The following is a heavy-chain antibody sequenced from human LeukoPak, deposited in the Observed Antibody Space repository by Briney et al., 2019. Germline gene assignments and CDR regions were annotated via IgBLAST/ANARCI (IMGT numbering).Heavy chain of an antibody. CDR1: GFTFSSYA. D-gene: IGHD6-19*01. J-gene: IGHJ6*02. V-gene: IGHV3-66*01. Sequence: GGSLRLSCAASGFTFSSYAMSWVRQAPGKGLEWVSVIYSGGSSYYADSVKGRFTISRDNSKNTVYLQMNSLRVEDTAVYYCARGGLGSYGGWYGAYYYYGMDVWGQGTTVTVSS. CDR2: IYSGGSS. CDR3: ARGGLGSYGGWYGAYYYYGMDV.